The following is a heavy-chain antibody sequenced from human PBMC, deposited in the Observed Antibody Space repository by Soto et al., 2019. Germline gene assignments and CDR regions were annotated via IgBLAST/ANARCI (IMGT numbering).Heavy chain of an antibody. CDR1: GFTFSSYS. Sequence: EVQLLESGGGLAQPGGSLRLSCAASGFTFSSYSMTWVRQVPGKGLEWVSHVSGSGGDTWYADSVKGRFTISRDNPKNTLYLQMNSLRVDDSTLYYCARDDYATIHYWGQGTLVTVS. J-gene: IGHJ4*02. CDR2: VSGSGGDT. CDR3: ARDDYATIHY. V-gene: IGHV3-23*01. D-gene: IGHD2-8*01.